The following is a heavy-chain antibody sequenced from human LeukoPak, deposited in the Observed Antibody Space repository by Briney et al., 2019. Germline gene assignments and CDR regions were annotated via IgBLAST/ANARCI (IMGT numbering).Heavy chain of an antibody. V-gene: IGHV4-39*07. CDR3: ARFSEYSHSSVHYLGY. D-gene: IGHD3-22*01. CDR1: SGSISSSSYY. CDR2: IYYSGST. J-gene: IGHJ4*02. Sequence: PSETLSLTCTVSSGSISSSSYYWGWIRQPPGKGLEWIGSIYYSGSTYYNPSLKSRVTISVDTSKNQFSLKLSSVTAADTAVYYCARFSEYSHSSVHYLGYWGQGTLVSVSS.